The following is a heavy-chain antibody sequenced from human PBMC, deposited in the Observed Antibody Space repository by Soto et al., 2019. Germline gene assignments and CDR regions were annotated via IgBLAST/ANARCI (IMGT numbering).Heavy chain of an antibody. V-gene: IGHV3-11*05. J-gene: IGHJ4*02. Sequence: GGSLRLSCAVSGFTVSDKYLTWVRQAPGKGLEWVSYISTTSSYTNYADSVRGRFTISRDNAKNSLYLQMNSLRAEDTAVYYCARDRNGWAQVADYWGQGTLVTVSS. D-gene: IGHD6-19*01. CDR3: ARDRNGWAQVADY. CDR2: ISTTSSYT. CDR1: GFTVSDKY.